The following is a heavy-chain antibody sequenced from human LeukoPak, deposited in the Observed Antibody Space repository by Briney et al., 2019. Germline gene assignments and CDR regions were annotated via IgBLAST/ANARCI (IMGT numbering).Heavy chain of an antibody. D-gene: IGHD1-26*01. V-gene: IGHV3-30*18. CDR1: GFTFSSYG. CDR3: AKAGATPYGMDV. CDR2: ISYDGSNK. J-gene: IGHJ6*02. Sequence: GGSLRLSCAASGFTFSSYGMHWVRQAPGKGLEWVAVISYDGSNKYYADSVKGRFTISRDNSKNTLYQQMNSLRAEDTAVYYCAKAGATPYGMDVWGQGTTVTVSS.